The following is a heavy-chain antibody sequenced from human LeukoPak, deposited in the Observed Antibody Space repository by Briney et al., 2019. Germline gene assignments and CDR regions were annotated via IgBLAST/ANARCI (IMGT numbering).Heavy chain of an antibody. J-gene: IGHJ5*02. CDR2: INHSGST. Sequence: PSETLSLTCAVYGGSFSGYYWSWIRQPPGKGLEWIGEINHSGSTKYNPSLKSRVTISVDTSKDQFSLKLSSVTAAETAVYYCARRRITMIVVGYNWFDPWGQGTLVTVSS. V-gene: IGHV4-34*01. CDR3: ARRRITMIVVGYNWFDP. D-gene: IGHD3-22*01. CDR1: GGSFSGYY.